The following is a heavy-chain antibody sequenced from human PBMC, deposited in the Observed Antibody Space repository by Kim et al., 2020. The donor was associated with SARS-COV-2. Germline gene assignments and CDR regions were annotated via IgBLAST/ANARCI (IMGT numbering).Heavy chain of an antibody. CDR3: ARDKGYGSGSPPSYYYYYYMDV. CDR1: GYTFTSYG. D-gene: IGHD3-10*01. Sequence: ASVKVSCKASGYTFTSYGISWVRQAPGQGLEWMGWISAYNGNTNYAQKLQGRVTMTTDTSTSTAYMELRRLRSDDTAVYYCARDKGYGSGSPPSYYYYYYMDVWGKGTTVTVSS. J-gene: IGHJ6*03. V-gene: IGHV1-18*01. CDR2: ISAYNGNT.